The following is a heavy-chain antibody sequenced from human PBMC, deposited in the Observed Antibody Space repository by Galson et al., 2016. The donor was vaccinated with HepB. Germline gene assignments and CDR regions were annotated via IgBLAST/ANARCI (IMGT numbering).Heavy chain of an antibody. CDR1: GDSVSSYTGV. J-gene: IGHJ4*02. V-gene: IGHV6-1*01. CDR3: ARDSPGNSFFDY. CDR2: TYYRSQWYY. D-gene: IGHD4-23*01. Sequence: CAISGDSVSSYTGVWNWIRQSPSRGFEWLGRTYYRSQWYYHYAESVKGRITIYPDTSKNHFSLRLTSVTPEDTAVYYCARDSPGNSFFDYWSQGTLVTVSS.